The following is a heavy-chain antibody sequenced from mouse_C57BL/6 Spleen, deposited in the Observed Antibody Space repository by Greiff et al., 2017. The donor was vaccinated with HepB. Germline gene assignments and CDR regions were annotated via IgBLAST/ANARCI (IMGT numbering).Heavy chain of an antibody. CDR3: ARGLGQDY. J-gene: IGHJ2*01. D-gene: IGHD4-1*01. CDR2: ISYDGSN. Sequence: VQLKESGPGLVKPSQSLSLTCSVTGYSITSGYYWNWIRQFPGNKLEWMGYISYDGSNNYNPSLKNRISITRDTSKNQFFLKLNSVTTEDTATYYCARGLGQDYWGQGTTLTVSS. V-gene: IGHV3-6*01. CDR1: GYSITSGYY.